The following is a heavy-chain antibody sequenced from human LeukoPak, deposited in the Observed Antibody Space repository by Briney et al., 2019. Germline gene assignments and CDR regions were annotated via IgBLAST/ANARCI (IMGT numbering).Heavy chain of an antibody. Sequence: PGGSLRLSCAASGFTFSSYGMHWVRQAPGKGLEWVAFIRYDGSNKYYVDSVKGRFTISRDNSKNTLYLQMNSLRPEDTAMYYCARVRGVYGDYEADYWGQGTLATVSS. V-gene: IGHV3-30*02. CDR2: IRYDGSNK. CDR3: ARVRGVYGDYEADY. D-gene: IGHD4-17*01. CDR1: GFTFSSYG. J-gene: IGHJ4*02.